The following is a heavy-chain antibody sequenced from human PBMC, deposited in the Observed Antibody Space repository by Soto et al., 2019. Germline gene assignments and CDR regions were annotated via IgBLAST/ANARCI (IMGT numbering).Heavy chain of an antibody. CDR3: TTQGFGGVHGLVDV. J-gene: IGHJ6*02. V-gene: IGHV4-30-2*02. CDR2: IYHSGST. CDR1: GGSISSGGYS. D-gene: IGHD3-9*01. Sequence: TLSLTCAVSGGSISSGGYSWSWIRQPPGKGLEWIGYIYHSGSTYYKTSLKSRVTISVDRSKNQFSLKLPSVTAVDTAGYFLTTQGFGGVHGLVDVWGQGTTVSFSS.